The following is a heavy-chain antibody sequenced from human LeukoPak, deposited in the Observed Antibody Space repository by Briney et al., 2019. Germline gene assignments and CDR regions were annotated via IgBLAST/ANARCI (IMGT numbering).Heavy chain of an antibody. CDR1: RGSVSISSYY. Sequence: SETLSLTCTVSRGSVSISSYYWGWIRQPPGKGLEWIGNICYTGITYYNPSPKSRVTISVDTSKNQFSLKVSSVTAADTAVYYCARHDSAFGDHGPYYLDYWGQGTLVSVSS. CDR3: ARHDSAFGDHGPYYLDY. V-gene: IGHV4-39*01. CDR2: ICYTGIT. J-gene: IGHJ4*02. D-gene: IGHD4-17*01.